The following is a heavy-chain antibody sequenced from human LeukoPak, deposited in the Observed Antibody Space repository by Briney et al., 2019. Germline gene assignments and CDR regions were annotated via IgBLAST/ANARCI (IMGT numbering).Heavy chain of an antibody. D-gene: IGHD3-22*01. V-gene: IGHV3-53*01. J-gene: IGHJ4*02. CDR3: AKIRTYYYDSSGYPTGN. CDR1: GFTVSSNY. CDR2: IYSGGST. Sequence: GGSLRLSCAASGFTVSSNYMSWVRQAPGKGLEWVSIIYSGGSTYYADSVKGRFTISRDNSKKTLYLQMNSLRAEDTAVYYCAKIRTYYYDSSGYPTGNWGQGTLVTVSS.